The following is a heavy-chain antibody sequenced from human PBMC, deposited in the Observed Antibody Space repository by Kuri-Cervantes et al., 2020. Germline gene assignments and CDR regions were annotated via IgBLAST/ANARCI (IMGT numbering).Heavy chain of an antibody. CDR3: ARGENSG. J-gene: IGHJ4*02. CDR2: IKQDGSEN. D-gene: IGHD3-10*01. CDR1: GFTFSSYW. Sequence: GGSLRLSCAASGFTFSSYWMSWVRQAPGKGLEWVANIKQDGSENNYLDSVKGGFTISRDNAKNSLYLQMNSLRAEYTAVYDCARGENSGWGQGTLVTVSS. V-gene: IGHV3-7*03.